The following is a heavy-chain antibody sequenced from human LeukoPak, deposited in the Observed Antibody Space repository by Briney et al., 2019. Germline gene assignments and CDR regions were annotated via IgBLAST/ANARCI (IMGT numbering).Heavy chain of an antibody. CDR3: AKDRGSVLRYFDWFNYYYYMDV. CDR1: GFTFSSYG. J-gene: IGHJ6*03. V-gene: IGHV3-23*01. Sequence: GGTLRLSCAASGFTFSSYGMSWVRQAPGKRLEWVSAISGSGGSTYYADSVKGRFTISRDNSKNTLYLQMNSLRAEDTAVYYCAKDRGSVLRYFDWFNYYYYMDVWGKGTTVTISS. CDR2: ISGSGGST. D-gene: IGHD3-9*01.